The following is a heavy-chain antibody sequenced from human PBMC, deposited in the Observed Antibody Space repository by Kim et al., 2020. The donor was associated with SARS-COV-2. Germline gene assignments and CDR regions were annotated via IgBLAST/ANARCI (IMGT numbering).Heavy chain of an antibody. CDR3: VREPAN. V-gene: IGHV3-11*01. Sequence: GSSMVYAASMNRRFSISSDNAKNSLSLHMNSLTPEDTAVYYCVREPANWGQGTLVTVSS. CDR2: GSSM. J-gene: IGHJ4*02.